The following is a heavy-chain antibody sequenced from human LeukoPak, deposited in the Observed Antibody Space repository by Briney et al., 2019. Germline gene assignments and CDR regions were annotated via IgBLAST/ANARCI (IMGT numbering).Heavy chain of an antibody. D-gene: IGHD3-10*01. CDR1: GGTFSTDA. V-gene: IGHV1-69*05. J-gene: IGHJ3*02. Sequence: SVKVSCKASGGTFSTDALAWVRQVPGQGPEWMGRIIPVFGTTNYAETFQGRVTMTTDTSTGTAYMELRSLRSDDTAVYYCATCEQTYGSGRYKDAFDIWGQGTMVTVSS. CDR2: IIPVFGTT. CDR3: ATCEQTYGSGRYKDAFDI.